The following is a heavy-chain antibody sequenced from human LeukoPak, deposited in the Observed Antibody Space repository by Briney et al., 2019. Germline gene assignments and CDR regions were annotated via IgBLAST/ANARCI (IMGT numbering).Heavy chain of an antibody. CDR1: GFTLSGYS. Sequence: GGSLRLSCAASGFTLSGYSMNWVRQAPGKGLEWVSSISSSSSYIYYADSVKGRFTISRDNSKNTLYLQMNSLRAEDTAVYYCAKDHFTMVRGVSDYWGQGTLVTVSS. D-gene: IGHD3-10*01. CDR3: AKDHFTMVRGVSDY. V-gene: IGHV3-21*01. J-gene: IGHJ4*02. CDR2: ISSSSSYI.